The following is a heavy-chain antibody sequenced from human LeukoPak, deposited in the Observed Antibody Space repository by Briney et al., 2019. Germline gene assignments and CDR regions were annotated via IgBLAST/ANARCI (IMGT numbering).Heavy chain of an antibody. Sequence: ASVKVSCKTSGYSFTDYGISWLRQAPGQRPEWMGWITSYNGNTGNAQKFQDRVTMTIDTSTATAYMELRSLRSDDTAVYYCARDQAVGWPPVYFEYWGQGTPVTVSP. J-gene: IGHJ4*02. D-gene: IGHD6-19*01. CDR3: ARDQAVGWPPVYFEY. V-gene: IGHV1-18*01. CDR2: ITSYNGNT. CDR1: GYSFTDYG.